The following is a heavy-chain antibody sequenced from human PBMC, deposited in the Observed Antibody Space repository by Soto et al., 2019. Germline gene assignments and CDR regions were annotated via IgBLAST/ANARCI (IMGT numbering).Heavy chain of an antibody. CDR1: GGSISSSNW. D-gene: IGHD6-13*01. V-gene: IGHV4-4*02. Sequence: SETLSLTCAVSGGSISSSNWWSWVRQPPGKGLEWIGEIYHSGSTNYNPSLKSRVTISVDKSKNQFSLKLSSVTAADTAVYYCARDTPYSSSRFDPWGQGTLVTVSS. J-gene: IGHJ5*02. CDR2: IYHSGST. CDR3: ARDTPYSSSRFDP.